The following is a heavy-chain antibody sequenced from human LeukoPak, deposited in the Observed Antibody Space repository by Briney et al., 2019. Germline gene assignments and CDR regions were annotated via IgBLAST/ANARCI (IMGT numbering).Heavy chain of an antibody. J-gene: IGHJ6*02. Sequence: SVKVSCKTSGYPFTSYDISWVRQAPGQGLEWMGWISAYNGNTNYAQKLQGRVTMTTDTSTSTAYMELRSLRSNDKAVYYCAREGVVYGDYDYYGMDVWGQGTTVTVSS. D-gene: IGHD4-17*01. CDR3: AREGVVYGDYDYYGMDV. V-gene: IGHV1-18*01. CDR2: ISAYNGNT. CDR1: GYPFTSYD.